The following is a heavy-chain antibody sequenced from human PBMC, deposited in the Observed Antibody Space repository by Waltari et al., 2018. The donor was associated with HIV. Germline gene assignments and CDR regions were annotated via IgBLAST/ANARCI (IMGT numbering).Heavy chain of an antibody. J-gene: IGHJ1*01. D-gene: IGHD3-10*01. Sequence: QVQLVESGGGVVQPGRSLRLSCAAYGFTFSSYAMHWVRQAPGKGLEWVAVISYDGSNKYYADSVKGRFTISRDNSKNTLYLQMNSLRAEDTAVYYCARGGTMVRGDDFQHWGQGTLVTVSS. V-gene: IGHV3-30*04. CDR3: ARGGTMVRGDDFQH. CDR1: GFTFSSYA. CDR2: ISYDGSNK.